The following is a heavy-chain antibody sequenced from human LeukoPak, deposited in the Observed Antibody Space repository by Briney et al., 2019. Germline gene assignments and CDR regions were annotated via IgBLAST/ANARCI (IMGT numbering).Heavy chain of an antibody. V-gene: IGHV5-51*01. Sequence: GESLKISCKGSGYSFTSYWIGWVRQMPGKGLEWMGIIYPGDSDTRYSPSFQGQVTISADKSISTAYLQWSSLKASDTAMYYCAWSGDCSGYLGAFDIWGQGTMVTVSS. J-gene: IGHJ3*02. D-gene: IGHD3-22*01. CDR3: AWSGDCSGYLGAFDI. CDR2: IYPGDSDT. CDR1: GYSFTSYW.